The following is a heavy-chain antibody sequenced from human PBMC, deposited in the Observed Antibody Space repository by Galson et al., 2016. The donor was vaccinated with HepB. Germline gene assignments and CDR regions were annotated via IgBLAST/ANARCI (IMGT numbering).Heavy chain of an antibody. CDR3: MIGDFVDY. V-gene: IGHV3-64D*06. J-gene: IGHJ4*02. CDR1: GFTFSTFT. Sequence: SLRLSCAASGFTFSTFTIHWVRQAPGKGLGYVSAMSSSGGRTFYADSVKGRFTISRDNSKNTLYLQMSSLRADDTAVYYCMIGDFVDYWGQGILVTVSS. CDR2: MSSSGGRT. D-gene: IGHD2-21*02.